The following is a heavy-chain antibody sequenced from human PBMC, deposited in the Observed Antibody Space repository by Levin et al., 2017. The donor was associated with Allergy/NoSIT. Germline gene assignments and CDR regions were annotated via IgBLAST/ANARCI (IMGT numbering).Heavy chain of an antibody. D-gene: IGHD3-22*01. Sequence: SETLSLTCSVSGGSINGYYWSWIRQPPGKGLEWIGNIYYMGRPNYNPSLKSRVTISVDTSKNQFSLRWSSVTADDTAMYFCARGDYLDSISYYGDSWGREPWSPSPQ. J-gene: IGHJ5*01. CDR2: IYYMGRP. CDR3: ARGDYLDSISYYGDS. CDR1: GGSINGYY. V-gene: IGHV4-59*01.